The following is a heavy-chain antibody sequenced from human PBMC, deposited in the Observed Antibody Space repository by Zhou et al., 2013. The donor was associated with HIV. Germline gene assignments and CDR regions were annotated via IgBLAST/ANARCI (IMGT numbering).Heavy chain of an antibody. D-gene: IGHD3-16*01. V-gene: IGHV3-53*01. CDR2: IYSAGNT. CDR1: GFTVSSNY. CDR3: AGLGADY. J-gene: IGHJ4*02. Sequence: VQLVESGGGLIQPGGSLKLSCAASGFTVSSNYMSWVRQAPGKGLEWVSVIYSAGNTFYAVSVRGRFTVSRDSSKNTLYLQMNSLRAEDTAVYYCAGLGADYWGQGNPGHRLL.